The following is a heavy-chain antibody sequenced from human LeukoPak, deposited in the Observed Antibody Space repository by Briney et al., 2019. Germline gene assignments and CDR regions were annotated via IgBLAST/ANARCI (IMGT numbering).Heavy chain of an antibody. CDR1: GYTFTGYY. D-gene: IGHD3-22*01. V-gene: IGHV1-2*06. CDR3: ARGSTYYYDRSGYYRDY. Sequence: ASVKVSCKASGYTFTGYYMHWVRQAPRQGLEWMGRINPNSGGTNYAQKLQGRVTMTRDTSISTAYMELSRLRSDDTAVYYCARGSTYYYDRSGYYRDYRGQGTLVTVSS. J-gene: IGHJ4*02. CDR2: INPNSGGT.